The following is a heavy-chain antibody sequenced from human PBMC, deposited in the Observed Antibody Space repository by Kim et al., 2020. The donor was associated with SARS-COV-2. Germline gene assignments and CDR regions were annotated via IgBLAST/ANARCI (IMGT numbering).Heavy chain of an antibody. V-gene: IGHV4-59*08. J-gene: IGHJ4*02. CDR2: IYYSGST. CDR3: ARSNYYDSSGYFHY. D-gene: IGHD3-22*01. Sequence: SETLSLTCTVSGGSISSYYWSWIRQPPGKGLEWIAYIYYSGSTNYNPSLRSRVTTSVDTSKNQFSLRLSSVTAADTAVYYCARSNYYDSSGYFHYWGQGTLVTVSS. CDR1: GGSISSYY.